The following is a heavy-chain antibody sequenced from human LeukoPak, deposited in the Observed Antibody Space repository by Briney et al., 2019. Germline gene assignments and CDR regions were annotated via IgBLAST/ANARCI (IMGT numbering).Heavy chain of an antibody. CDR2: IYHSGST. V-gene: IGHV4-38-2*01. CDR1: GYSISSGYY. CDR3: ARRGLQTPFDY. J-gene: IGHJ4*02. D-gene: IGHD4-11*01. Sequence: SETLSLTCAVSGYSISSGYYWGWIRPPPEKGLEWIGSIYHSGSTYYNPSLKSRVTISVDTSKNQFSLKLSSVTAADTAVYYCARRGLQTPFDYWGQGTLVTVSS.